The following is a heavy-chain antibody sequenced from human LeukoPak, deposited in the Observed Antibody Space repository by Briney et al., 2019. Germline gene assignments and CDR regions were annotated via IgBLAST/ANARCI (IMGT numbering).Heavy chain of an antibody. V-gene: IGHV3-20*04. CDR1: GFTFDDYG. J-gene: IGHJ3*02. CDR2: INWNGGST. CDR3: ARDYDSSGYSDAFDI. Sequence: GGSRRLSCAASGFTFDDYGMSWVRQAPGKGLEWGSGINWNGGSTGYADSVKGRFTISRDNAKNSLYLQMNSLRAEDTALYYCARDYDSSGYSDAFDIWGQGTMVTVSS. D-gene: IGHD3-22*01.